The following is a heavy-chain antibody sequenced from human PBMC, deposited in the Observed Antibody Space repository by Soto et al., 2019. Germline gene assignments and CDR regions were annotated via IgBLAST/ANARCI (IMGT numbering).Heavy chain of an antibody. D-gene: IGHD3-3*01. CDR2: IDTSGTKI. CDR3: ASHYDMWSGYLSPVDY. V-gene: IGHV3-11*01. J-gene: IGHJ4*02. CDR1: GYTFSDYY. Sequence: QVQLVESGGDLVKPGGSLRLSCAASGYTFSDYYMSWIRQAPGKGLEWISYIDTSGTKIYYADSVKGRFTITRDNAKNSLYLEMNSLRDEDTAVYYCASHYDMWSGYLSPVDYWGQGTRVTVSS.